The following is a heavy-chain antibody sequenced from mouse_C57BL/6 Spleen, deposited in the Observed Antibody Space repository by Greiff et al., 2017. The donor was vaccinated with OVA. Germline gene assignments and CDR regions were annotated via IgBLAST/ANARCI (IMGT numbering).Heavy chain of an antibody. D-gene: IGHD1-1*01. J-gene: IGHJ3*01. CDR3: TTATGSSYLFAY. Sequence: VQLQQSGAELVRPGASVKLSCTASGFNITDDYMHWVKQRPEQGLEWIGWIDPENGDTEYASKFQGKATITADTSSNTAYLQLSSLTSEDTAVYYCTTATGSSYLFAYWGQGTLVTVSA. CDR1: GFNITDDY. V-gene: IGHV14-4*01. CDR2: IDPENGDT.